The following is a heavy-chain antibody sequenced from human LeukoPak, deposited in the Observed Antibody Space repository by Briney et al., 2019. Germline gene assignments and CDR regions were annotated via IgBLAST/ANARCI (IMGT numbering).Heavy chain of an antibody. V-gene: IGHV1-46*01. CDR1: GYTFTSYY. J-gene: IGHJ5*02. CDR3: ARDEYERYCSGGRCYSGWFDP. D-gene: IGHD2-15*01. Sequence: ASVKVSCKASGYTFTSYYMHWVRQAPGQGLEWMGIINPSGGGTSYAQKFQGRVTMTRDMSTSTVYMELSSLRSEDTAVYYCARDEYERYCSGGRCYSGWFDPWGQRTLVTVSS. CDR2: INPSGGGT.